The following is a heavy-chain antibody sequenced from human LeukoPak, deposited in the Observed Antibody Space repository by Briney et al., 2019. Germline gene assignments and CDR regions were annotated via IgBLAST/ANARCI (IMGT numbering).Heavy chain of an antibody. Sequence: GGSLKVSCKASGYTFIAYGISWVRQAPGQGLEWMGWIRSYNGDTNYAQKFQGRVTMTTDTSTTTAYMELRGLRSDDTAVYYCARAGIAADGIIDYWGQGTLVPVSS. V-gene: IGHV1-18*01. J-gene: IGHJ4*02. D-gene: IGHD6-13*01. CDR1: GYTFIAYG. CDR3: ARAGIAADGIIDY. CDR2: IRSYNGDT.